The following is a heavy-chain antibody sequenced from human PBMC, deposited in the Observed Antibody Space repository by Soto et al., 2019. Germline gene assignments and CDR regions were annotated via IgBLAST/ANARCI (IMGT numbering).Heavy chain of an antibody. V-gene: IGHV4-31*03. D-gene: IGHD4-4*01. J-gene: IGHJ6*02. CDR3: ARGSYSNDYYGMDV. CDR1: GGSISSGGYY. Sequence: QVQLQESGPGLVKPSQTLSLTCTVSGGSISSGGYYWSWIRQHPGKGLEWIGYIYYSGSTYYNPSRKSRVNMSVDTSKNQFSLKLSSVTAADTAVYYCARGSYSNDYYGMDVWGQGTTVTVSS. CDR2: IYYSGST.